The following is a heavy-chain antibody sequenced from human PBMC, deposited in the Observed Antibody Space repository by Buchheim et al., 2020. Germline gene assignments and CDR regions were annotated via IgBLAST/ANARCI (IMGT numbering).Heavy chain of an antibody. V-gene: IGHV3-48*03. CDR1: GFMFSSYE. CDR2: ISSGSSTI. J-gene: IGHJ4*02. D-gene: IGHD3-3*01. Sequence: VQLVESGGGLVQHGGYLRLSCAASGFMFSSYEMNWVRQAPGKGLEWVSYISSGSSTIYYADSVKGRFTISRDNAKNSLYLQMNSLRAEDTAVYYCAREENDFWSGQKYYFDYWGQGTL. CDR3: AREENDFWSGQKYYFDY.